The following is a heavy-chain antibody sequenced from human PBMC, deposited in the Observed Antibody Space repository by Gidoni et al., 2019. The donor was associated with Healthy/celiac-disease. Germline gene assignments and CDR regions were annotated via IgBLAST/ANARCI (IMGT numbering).Heavy chain of an antibody. CDR3: AKGWYQLLG. J-gene: IGHJ4*02. CDR2: ISGSGGST. Sequence: EVQLVESGGGLVQPGGSLRPSCAAPGFTFSSHAMGWVRQAPGKGLAWVSAISGSGGSTYYADSVKGRFTISRDNSKNTLYLQMNSLRAEDTAVYYCAKGWYQLLGWGQGTLVTVSS. CDR1: GFTFSSHA. V-gene: IGHV3-23*04. D-gene: IGHD2-2*01.